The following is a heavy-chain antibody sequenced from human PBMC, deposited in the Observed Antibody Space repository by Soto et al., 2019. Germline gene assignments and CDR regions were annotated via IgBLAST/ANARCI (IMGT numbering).Heavy chain of an antibody. CDR3: ARQPESTSYFDY. CDR2: VYQSGTT. J-gene: IGHJ4*02. V-gene: IGHV4-39*01. Sequence: QLQLQESGPGLVRSSETLSLTCSVFGASISTSSDFGGWIRQPPGKGLEGIGNVYQSGTTRLNPSLKSRVSLFVDRSKNYFSQELNSATAADRAVYYCARQPESTSYFDYWGQGILVTGSS. CDR1: GASISTSSDF. D-gene: IGHD2-2*01.